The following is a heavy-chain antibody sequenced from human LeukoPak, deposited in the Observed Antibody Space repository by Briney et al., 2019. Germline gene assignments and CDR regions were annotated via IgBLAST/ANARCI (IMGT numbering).Heavy chain of an antibody. D-gene: IGHD5-24*01. CDR2: ISPSGGST. J-gene: IGHJ4*02. CDR1: GYTFTSNY. V-gene: IGHV1-46*01. CDR3: AKGRRMATHKYYFDY. Sequence: ASVKVSCKASGYTFTSNYMHWVRQAPGQGPEWMGVISPSGGSTTYAQKFQGRVTLTRDMSTSTDYLELSSLRAEDTAVYYCAKGRRMATHKYYFDYWGQGTLVTVSS.